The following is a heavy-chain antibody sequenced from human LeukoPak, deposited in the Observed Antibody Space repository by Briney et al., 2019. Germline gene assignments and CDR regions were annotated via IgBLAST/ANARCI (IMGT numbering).Heavy chain of an antibody. D-gene: IGHD6-13*01. Sequence: GGSLRLSCAASGFTFSPYWMHWVRQAPGKGLLWVSRINGDGSSTTYADSVKGRFTISRDNAKNTLYLQMSSLRVEDTAVYYCAKIIIGSTWQLDHWGQGTLVTVSS. J-gene: IGHJ4*02. CDR1: GFTFSPYW. CDR3: AKIIIGSTWQLDH. CDR2: INGDGSST. V-gene: IGHV3-74*01.